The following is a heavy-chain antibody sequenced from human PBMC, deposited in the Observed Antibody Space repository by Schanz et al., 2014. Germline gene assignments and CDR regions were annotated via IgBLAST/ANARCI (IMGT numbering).Heavy chain of an antibody. CDR1: GFNFNNFA. CDR3: VRDSFFAFDY. V-gene: IGHV3-23*01. J-gene: IGHJ4*02. Sequence: EVQLLESGGGLVQPGGSLRLSCAASGFNFNNFAMTWVRQAPGKGLEWVIVISGSGGSTYYADSVKGRFTMSRDNAKNSVFLQMNSLRAEDTAVYYCVRDSFFAFDYWGQGTLVTVSS. CDR2: ISGSGGST. D-gene: IGHD3-3*01.